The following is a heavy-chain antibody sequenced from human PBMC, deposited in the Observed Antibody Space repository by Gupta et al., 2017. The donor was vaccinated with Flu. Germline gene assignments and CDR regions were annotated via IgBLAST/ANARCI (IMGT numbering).Heavy chain of an antibody. CDR3: ALLRSGTDVDN. CDR1: GYTFTTYY. CDR2: INPSTGST. D-gene: IGHD6-25*01. Sequence: QVQLLQSGAEVTKPGASVEVSCKTSGYTFTTYYIYWVRQAPGQGLEWMGRINPSTGSTTYAQRFQGRLTMTRETSTTTVYMEVSSLTTDDTAVYYCALLRSGTDVDNWGQGTLVTVSS. V-gene: IGHV1-46*01. J-gene: IGHJ4*02.